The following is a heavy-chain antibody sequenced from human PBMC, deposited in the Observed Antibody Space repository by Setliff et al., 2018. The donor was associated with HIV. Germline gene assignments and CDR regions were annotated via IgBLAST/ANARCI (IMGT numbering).Heavy chain of an antibody. D-gene: IGHD3-9*01. CDR3: ARHEGYNDFLTGYFRYKWYDP. CDR1: GGPISSADHF. Sequence: SETLSLTCTVSGGPISSADHFWAWIRQSRGTGLEWIGYVYYGGSSYYNPSLASRVTMSVDTSKNQFSLKLSSVTAADTAVYYCARHEGYNDFLTGYFRYKWYDPWGQGTLVTVSS. V-gene: IGHV4-30-4*08. CDR2: VYYGGSS. J-gene: IGHJ5*02.